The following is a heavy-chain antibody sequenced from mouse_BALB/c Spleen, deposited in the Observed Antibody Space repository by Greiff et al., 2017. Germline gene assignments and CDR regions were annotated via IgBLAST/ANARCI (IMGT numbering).Heavy chain of an antibody. V-gene: IGHV1S130*01. CDR2: LHPNSGNT. CDR1: GYTFTSSW. Sequence: QVQLQQPGSVLVRPGASVKLSCKASGYTFTSSWMHWAKQRPGQGLEWIGELHPNSGNTNYNEKFTGQATLTVDTSSSTAYVVLSSLTSEDSAVYYGAGGIYYRAWFAYWGQGTLVTVAA. J-gene: IGHJ3*01. CDR3: AGGIYYRAWFAY. D-gene: IGHD2-14*01.